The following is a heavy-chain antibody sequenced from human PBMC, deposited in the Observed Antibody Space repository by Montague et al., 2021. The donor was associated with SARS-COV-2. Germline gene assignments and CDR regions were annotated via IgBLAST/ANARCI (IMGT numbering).Heavy chain of an antibody. J-gene: IGHJ5*02. CDR1: GGSFSGYY. D-gene: IGHD3-3*01. CDR2: INHSGST. CDR3: ARGNARITIFGVAARSFDP. V-gene: IGHV4-34*01. Sequence: SETLSLTCAVYGGSFSGYYWSWIRQPPGKGLEWIGEINHSGSTNYNPSLKSRVTISVDTSKNQFSLKLSSVTAADTAVYYCARGNARITIFGVAARSFDPWGQGTLVTVSP.